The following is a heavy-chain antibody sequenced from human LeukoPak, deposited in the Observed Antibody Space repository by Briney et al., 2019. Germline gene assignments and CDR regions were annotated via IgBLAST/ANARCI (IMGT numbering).Heavy chain of an antibody. CDR1: GYSFTSYW. CDR3: ARAGTDILTGYYTLAPFDY. D-gene: IGHD3-9*01. V-gene: IGHV5-51*01. CDR2: IYPGDSDT. Sequence: GESLKISCKGSGYSFTSYWIGWVRQMPGKGLEWMGIIYPGDSDTRYSPSFQGQVTILADKSISTAYLQWSSLKASDTAMYYCARAGTDILTGYYTLAPFDYWGQGTLVTVSS. J-gene: IGHJ4*02.